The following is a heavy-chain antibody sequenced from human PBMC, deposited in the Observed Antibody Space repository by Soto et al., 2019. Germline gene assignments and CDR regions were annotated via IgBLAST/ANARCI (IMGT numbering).Heavy chain of an antibody. CDR3: ARNYKSGLDY. CDR2: IDPSAGST. D-gene: IGHD1-7*01. Sequence: QVQLVQSGAEVKKPGASMQVSCKASGYSFTSYYIHWVRQAPGQGLEWVGFIDPSAGSTSYAQKFQGRVTMTRDTSTSTVYMELRSLRSEDTAVYYCARNYKSGLDYWGQGTLVTVSS. V-gene: IGHV1-46*01. J-gene: IGHJ4*02. CDR1: GYSFTSYY.